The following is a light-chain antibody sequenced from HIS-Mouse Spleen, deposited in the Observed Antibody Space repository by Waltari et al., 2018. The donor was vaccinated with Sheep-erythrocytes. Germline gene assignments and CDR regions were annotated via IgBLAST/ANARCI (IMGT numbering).Light chain of an antibody. CDR1: SSDAGGYHY. V-gene: IGLV2-11*01. Sequence: QSALTQPRSVSGSPGQSVPISCTGTSSDAGGYHYVSWYQQPPGKAPKLMIYDVSKRPSGVPDRFSGSKSGNTASLTISGLQAEDEADYYCCSYAGSYNHVFATGTKVTVL. CDR2: DVS. J-gene: IGLJ1*01. CDR3: CSYAGSYNHV.